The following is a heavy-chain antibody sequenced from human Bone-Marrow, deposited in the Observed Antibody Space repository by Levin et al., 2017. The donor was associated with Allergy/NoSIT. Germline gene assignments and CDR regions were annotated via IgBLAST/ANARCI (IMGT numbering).Heavy chain of an antibody. J-gene: IGHJ3*02. V-gene: IGHV1-69*04. CDR1: GVNFSNYD. CDR2: FIPLFGMA. Sequence: ASVKVSCKASGVNFSNYDINWLRQAPGQGLEWMGTFIPLFGMADYGQKFQGRVTITADKSTSIAYMEMSSLTSDDTAVYYCARRAHCGGDCFAFDIWGQGTMITVSS. D-gene: IGHD2-21*02. CDR3: ARRAHCGGDCFAFDI.